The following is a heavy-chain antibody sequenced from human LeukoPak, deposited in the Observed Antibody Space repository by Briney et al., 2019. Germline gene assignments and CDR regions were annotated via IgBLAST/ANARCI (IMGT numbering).Heavy chain of an antibody. V-gene: IGHV1-18*04. D-gene: IGHD1-1*01. CDR3: ARAPLNNWNDGSFDY. CDR2: ISAYNGNT. Sequence: ASVKVSCKASGYTFTGYYMHWVRQAPGQGLEWMGWISAYNGNTNYAQKLQGRVTMTTDTSTSTAYMELRSLRSGDTAVYYCARAPLNNWNDGSFDYWGQGTLVTVSS. J-gene: IGHJ4*02. CDR1: GYTFTGYY.